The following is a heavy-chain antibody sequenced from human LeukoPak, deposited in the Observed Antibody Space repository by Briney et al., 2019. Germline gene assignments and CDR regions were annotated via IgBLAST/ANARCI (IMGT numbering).Heavy chain of an antibody. Sequence: PSETLSLTCTVSGGSISNSNYYWGWMRQPPGQGLEWIGSVYYDGSTYYNPSLKSRVTISIETSKNQFSLKLTSVTAADTAVYYCARVAEYTTGWYQWFDPWGQGTLVTVSS. J-gene: IGHJ5*02. V-gene: IGHV4-39*07. CDR2: VYYDGST. CDR1: GGSISNSNYY. D-gene: IGHD6-19*01. CDR3: ARVAEYTTGWYQWFDP.